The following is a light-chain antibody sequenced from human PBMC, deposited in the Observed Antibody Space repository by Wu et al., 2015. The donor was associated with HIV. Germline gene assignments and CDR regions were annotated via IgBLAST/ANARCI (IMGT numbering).Light chain of an antibody. J-gene: IGKJ4*01. Sequence: DIQMTQSPSSLSASVGDTVTITCRASQGISNSLAWYQQKPGKAPKLLLSGASTLLSGVPSRFSGSGSGTDFTLTISSLQPEDFATYYCQQRGTFGGGTKVEV. CDR3: QQRGT. CDR1: QGISNS. CDR2: GAS. V-gene: IGKV1-NL1*01.